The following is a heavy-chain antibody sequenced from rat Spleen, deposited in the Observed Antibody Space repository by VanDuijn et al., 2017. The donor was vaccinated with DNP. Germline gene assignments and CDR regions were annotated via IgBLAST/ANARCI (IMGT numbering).Heavy chain of an antibody. CDR1: GFIFSDYD. V-gene: IGHV5-25*01. CDR3: ATSDSYGFAS. Sequence: EVQLVESGGGLVQPGRSLKLSCAASGFIFSDYDMAWVRQAPTKGLEWVASISPSGGSTYYPDSVKGRFTISRDNAKSTLYLQMNSLRSEDTATYYCATSDSYGFASWGQGTLVTVSS. CDR2: ISPSGGST. D-gene: IGHD1-2*01. J-gene: IGHJ3*01.